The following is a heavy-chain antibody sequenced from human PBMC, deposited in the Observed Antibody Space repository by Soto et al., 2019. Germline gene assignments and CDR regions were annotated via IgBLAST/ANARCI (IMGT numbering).Heavy chain of an antibody. CDR3: AREARYYDSSGYPDY. J-gene: IGHJ4*02. Sequence: SETLSLTCTGSGGSISSYYWSWIRQPPGEGLEWIGYIYYSGSTNYNPSLKSRVTISVDTSKNQFSLKLSSVTAADTAVYYCAREARYYDSSGYPDYWGQGTLVTVSS. V-gene: IGHV4-59*01. D-gene: IGHD3-22*01. CDR1: GGSISSYY. CDR2: IYYSGST.